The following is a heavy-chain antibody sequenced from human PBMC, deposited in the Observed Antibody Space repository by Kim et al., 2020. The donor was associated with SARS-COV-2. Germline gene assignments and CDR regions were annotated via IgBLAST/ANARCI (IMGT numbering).Heavy chain of an antibody. V-gene: IGHV1-3*01. CDR3: ASEVFQSGNFDY. D-gene: IGHD3-10*01. Sequence: YSQKLQGRVTINRDTLATTVYMELSSLTSEDTAVYYCASEVFQSGNFDYWGQGSLVTVSS. J-gene: IGHJ4*02.